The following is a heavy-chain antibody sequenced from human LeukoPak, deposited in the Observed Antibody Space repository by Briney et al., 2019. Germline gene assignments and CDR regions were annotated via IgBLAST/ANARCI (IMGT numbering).Heavy chain of an antibody. J-gene: IGHJ4*02. D-gene: IGHD3-22*01. CDR3: AKGSYYDSSGSFYFDY. CDR1: GFTFNKYA. CDR2: ISGSDGTR. Sequence: GGSLRLSCAASGFTFNKYAMNWVRQAPGKGLEWVSVISGSDGTRYYADSLKGRFTISRDNSKNTPYLQMNTLRAEDTAMYYCAKGSYYDSSGSFYFDYWGQGTLVTVSS. V-gene: IGHV3-23*01.